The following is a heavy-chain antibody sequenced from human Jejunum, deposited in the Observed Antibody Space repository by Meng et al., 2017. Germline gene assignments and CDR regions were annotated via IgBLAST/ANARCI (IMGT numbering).Heavy chain of an antibody. V-gene: IGHV3-74*03. Sequence: GESLKISCAASGFTFSSSWMYWVRQAPGKGLVWVSRIKSDGTITYADSVKGRFTMSRDNAKNTVFLQMNSLRADDTAMYYCAKSGYSTSRFDPWGQGTLVTGSS. CDR2: IKSDGTIT. J-gene: IGHJ5*02. CDR3: AKSGYSTSRFDP. CDR1: GFTFSSSW. D-gene: IGHD6-13*01.